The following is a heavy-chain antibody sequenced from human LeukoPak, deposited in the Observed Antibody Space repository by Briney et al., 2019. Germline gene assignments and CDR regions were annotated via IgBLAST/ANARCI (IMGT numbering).Heavy chain of an antibody. D-gene: IGHD3-3*01. CDR3: ARDHDFWSGYLEN. V-gene: IGHV4-61*02. Sequence: SETLSLTCTVSGGSISSGSYYWSWIRQPAGKGLEWIGRIYTSGSTNYNPSLKSRVTISVDTSKNQFSLKLSSVTAADTAVYYCARDHDFWSGYLENWGQGTLVTVSS. J-gene: IGHJ4*02. CDR1: GGSISSGSYY. CDR2: IYTSGST.